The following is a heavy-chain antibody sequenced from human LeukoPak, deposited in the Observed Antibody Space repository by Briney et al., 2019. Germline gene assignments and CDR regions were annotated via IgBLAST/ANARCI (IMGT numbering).Heavy chain of an antibody. J-gene: IGHJ4*02. CDR1: GGSFSDYY. Sequence: PSETLSFTCAVYGGSFSDYYWSWIRQPPGKGLEWIGEINHSGSTNYNPSLKSRVTISVDTSKNQFSLKLSSVTAADTAVYYCARGGFDYWGQGTLVTVSS. V-gene: IGHV4-34*01. CDR2: INHSGST. CDR3: ARGGFDY.